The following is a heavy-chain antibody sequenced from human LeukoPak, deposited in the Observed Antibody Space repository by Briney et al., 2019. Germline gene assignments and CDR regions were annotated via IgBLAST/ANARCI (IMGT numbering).Heavy chain of an antibody. J-gene: IGHJ4*02. D-gene: IGHD2-15*01. CDR2: IKQDGSEK. Sequence: GGPLRLSCAASGFTFSSYWMSWVCQAPGKGLEWVTNIKQDGSEKYYVDSVKGRFTISRDNAKNSLYLQMNSLRAEDTAVYYCVRERYCSGGSCPDYWGQGTLVTVSS. V-gene: IGHV3-7*01. CDR1: GFTFSSYW. CDR3: VRERYCSGGSCPDY.